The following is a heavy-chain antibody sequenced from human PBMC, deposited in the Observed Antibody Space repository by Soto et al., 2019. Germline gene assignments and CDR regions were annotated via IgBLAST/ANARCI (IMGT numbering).Heavy chain of an antibody. CDR2: IYYSGST. CDR1: GGSISSYY. CDR3: ARHGTGGIVVVPAAMRGWYDS. J-gene: IGHJ5*01. V-gene: IGHV4-59*08. Sequence: SETLSLTCTVSGGSISSYYWSWIRQPPGKGLEWIGYIYYSGSTNYNPSLKSRVTISVDTSKNQFSLKLSSVTAADTAVYYCARHGTGGIVVVPAAMRGWYDSWGQGTLVTVAS. D-gene: IGHD2-2*01.